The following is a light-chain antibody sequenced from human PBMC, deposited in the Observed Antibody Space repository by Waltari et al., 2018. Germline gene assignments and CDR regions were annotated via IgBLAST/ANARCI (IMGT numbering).Light chain of an antibody. J-gene: IGKJ4*01. V-gene: IGKV3-11*01. CDR3: QQGSILPLT. CDR1: QSVFNY. CDR2: DTS. Sequence: VLTQSPATLSLSAGERATLSCRASQSVFNYLAWYQQNPGQAPRLLIYDTSKRATGIPARFSGSGSGTDFTLTISNLEAEDFALYYCQQGSILPLTFGGGTKVEIK.